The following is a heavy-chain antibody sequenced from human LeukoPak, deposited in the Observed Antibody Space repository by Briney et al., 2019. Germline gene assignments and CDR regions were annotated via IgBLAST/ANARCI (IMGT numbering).Heavy chain of an antibody. CDR3: ARDPHDFWSGYFDY. D-gene: IGHD3-3*01. V-gene: IGHV3-33*01. CDR1: GFTFSSYG. J-gene: IGHJ4*02. CDR2: IWYDGSNK. Sequence: GRSLRLSCAASGFTFSSYGMHWVRQAPGKGLEWVAVIWYDGSNKYYADSVKGRFTISRDNSKNTLYLQMNSLRAEDTAVYYCARDPHDFWSGYFDYWGQGTLVTVSS.